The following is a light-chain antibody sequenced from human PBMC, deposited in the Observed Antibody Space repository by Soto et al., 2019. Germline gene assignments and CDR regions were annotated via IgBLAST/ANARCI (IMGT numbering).Light chain of an antibody. J-gene: IGKJ1*01. CDR1: QDISNY. CDR2: AAS. V-gene: IGKV1-27*01. Sequence: DIQMTQXPXSLSXSVGDRVTITCRASQDISNYLAWYQQKPGKVPKLLIYAASTLQSGVPSRFSGXXXXXXXXXTISSLQPEDVATYYCQKYNSAPRTFGQGTKVEIK. CDR3: QKYNSAPRT.